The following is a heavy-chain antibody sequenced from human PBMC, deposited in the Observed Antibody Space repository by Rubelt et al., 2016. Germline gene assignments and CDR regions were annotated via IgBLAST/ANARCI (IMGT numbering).Heavy chain of an antibody. CDR2: VTSSGSSI. CDR3: ARWPIDY. V-gene: IGHV3-21*05. Sequence: EVQLVESGGGLVKPGGSLRLSCAASGFTFSSYTMNWVRQTPGKGLEWVSYVTSSGSSIYYADSAKGRFTISRDNAKNSLYQQMNSLRGKDTAVYYCARWPIDYWGQGTLVTVSS. J-gene: IGHJ4*02. CDR1: GFTFSSYT.